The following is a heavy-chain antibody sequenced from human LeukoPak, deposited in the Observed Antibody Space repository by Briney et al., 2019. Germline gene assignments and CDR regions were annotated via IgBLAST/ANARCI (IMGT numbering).Heavy chain of an antibody. J-gene: IGHJ4*02. CDR2: FYPEADET. V-gene: IGHV1-24*01. CDR3: ATLVESTQSGFDN. CDR1: GNTLTELS. Sequence: GASVKVSCKVSGNTLTELSMHWVRQAPGKGLEWMGGFYPEADETNYTHKFQGRLTMIEDTSTDTAYMELGSLRSEDTAVYYWATLVESTQSGFDNWGQGTLVTVSS. D-gene: IGHD5/OR15-5a*01.